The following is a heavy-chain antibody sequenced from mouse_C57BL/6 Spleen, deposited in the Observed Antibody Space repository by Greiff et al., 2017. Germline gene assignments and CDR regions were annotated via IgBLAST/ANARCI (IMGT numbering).Heavy chain of an antibody. CDR2: IRNKANGYTT. J-gene: IGHJ2*01. CDR3: ERFPDGYCFDY. Sequence: EVKLQESGGGLVQPGGSLSLSCAASGFTFTDYYMSWVRQPPGKALEWLGFIRNKANGYTTEYIASVKGRFTISSDNSQSILYLQMNALRAEDSATYYCERFPDGYCFDYWGQGTTLTVSS. V-gene: IGHV7-3*01. D-gene: IGHD2-3*01. CDR1: GFTFTDYY.